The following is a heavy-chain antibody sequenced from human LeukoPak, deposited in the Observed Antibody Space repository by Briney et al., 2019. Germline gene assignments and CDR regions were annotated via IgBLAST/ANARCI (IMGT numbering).Heavy chain of an antibody. V-gene: IGHV4-34*01. CDR3: ASEYYDSSGYPTPYYFDY. J-gene: IGHJ4*02. Sequence: PSDTLSLTGAVYGGSFSGYYWSWIHQPPGKGLEWIGEINHRGSTNYNPSLKSRVTISVDTSKNQSSLKLSSVTAADTAVYYCASEYYDSSGYPTPYYFDYWGQGTLVTVSS. CDR1: GGSFSGYY. D-gene: IGHD3-22*01. CDR2: INHRGST.